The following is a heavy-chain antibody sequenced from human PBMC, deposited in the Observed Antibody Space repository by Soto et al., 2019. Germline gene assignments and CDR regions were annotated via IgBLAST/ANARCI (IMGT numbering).Heavy chain of an antibody. CDR2: ISVYSGNT. V-gene: IGHV1-18*01. CDR1: GATFTNYG. Sequence: GAPVEVSCKAPGATFTNYGFSGVRQSPGQWLECMGWISVYSGNTNYAQNVQGRVTMTTDTSTSTAYTELRSLRSDDTAVYYCARERSPYYYDRSGYPHYWGQGTMVTVSS. J-gene: IGHJ4*02. CDR3: ARERSPYYYDRSGYPHY. D-gene: IGHD3-22*01.